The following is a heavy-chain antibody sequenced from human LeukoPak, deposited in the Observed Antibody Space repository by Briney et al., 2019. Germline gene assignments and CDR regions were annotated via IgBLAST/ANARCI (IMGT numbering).Heavy chain of an antibody. CDR2: IRYDGSNK. CDR1: GFTFSSYG. Sequence: VRSLCLSCAASGFTFSSYGMDWVRQAPGKGLERVAFIRYDGSNKYYADSVKGRFTISRHNSKNTLYLQMNSLRAEDTAVYYCARDGSGRVPEMSAPDYWGQGTLVTVSS. J-gene: IGHJ4*02. V-gene: IGHV3-30*02. D-gene: IGHD3-10*01. CDR3: ARDGSGRVPEMSAPDY.